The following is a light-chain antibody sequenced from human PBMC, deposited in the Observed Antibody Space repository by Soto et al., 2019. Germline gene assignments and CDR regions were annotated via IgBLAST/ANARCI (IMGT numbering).Light chain of an antibody. J-gene: IGLJ1*01. CDR1: SSDVGSYNL. V-gene: IGLV2-23*01. CDR3: CSYAGSSTPYV. CDR2: EGS. Sequence: QSVLTQPASVSGSPGQSITISCTGTSSDVGSYNLVSWYQQPPGKAPKLMIYEGSKRPSGVSNRFSGSKSGNTASLTISGLQAEEEADYYCCSYAGSSTPYVFGTGTKVTVL.